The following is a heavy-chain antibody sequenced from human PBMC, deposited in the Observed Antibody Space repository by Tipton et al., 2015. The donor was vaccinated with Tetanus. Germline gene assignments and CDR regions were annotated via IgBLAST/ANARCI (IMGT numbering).Heavy chain of an antibody. V-gene: IGHV4-31*03. CDR2: IYFSGST. D-gene: IGHD1-26*01. J-gene: IGHJ4*02. CDR3: ARDQARGARGWNYFDY. CDR1: GGSISSGGYY. Sequence: GLVKPSQTLSLTCTVSGGSISSGGYYWSWIRQHPGKGLEWIGDIYFSGSTYYNPSLKSRVTISVDTPKNQFSLKLKSVTAADTAVYYCARDQARGARGWNYFDYWGQGTLVTVSS.